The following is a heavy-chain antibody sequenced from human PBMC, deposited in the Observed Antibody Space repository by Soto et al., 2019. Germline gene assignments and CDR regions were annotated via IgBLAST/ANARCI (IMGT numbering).Heavy chain of an antibody. CDR1: GDSMSSYY. J-gene: IGHJ3*01. CDR3: ARAQSGAADF. Sequence: QVQLQESGPGLVEPSETLSLTCTVSGDSMSSYYWSWIRQSAEKGLEWIGRISATGTTTYIPSLKSRITLSVDTSNNQFSLNLKFVTAADTAVYFCARAQSGAADFWGQGTVVTVS. V-gene: IGHV4-4*07. CDR2: ISATGTT. D-gene: IGHD7-27*01.